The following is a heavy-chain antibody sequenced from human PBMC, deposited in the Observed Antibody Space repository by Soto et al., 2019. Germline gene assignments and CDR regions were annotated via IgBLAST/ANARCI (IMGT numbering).Heavy chain of an antibody. J-gene: IGHJ4*02. CDR1: GFIFSNYA. V-gene: IGHV3-23*01. CDR3: AKAFGMYDSSGYRLDY. CDR2: ISGSGAST. Sequence: GGSLRLSCAASGFIFSNYAMSWVRQAPGKGLEWVSAISGSGASTYYADSVKGRFTISRDNSKNRLYLQVNSLRAEDTAVYYCAKAFGMYDSSGYRLDYWGQGTLVTVSS. D-gene: IGHD3-22*01.